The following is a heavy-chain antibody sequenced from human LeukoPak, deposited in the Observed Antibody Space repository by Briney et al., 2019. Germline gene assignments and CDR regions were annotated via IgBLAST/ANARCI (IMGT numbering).Heavy chain of an antibody. J-gene: IGHJ3*02. D-gene: IGHD3-3*01. CDR3: ARHWGAGIIFGVVDHAFDM. CDR1: GGSISSSSYY. V-gene: IGHV4-39*01. CDR2: IYYSGST. Sequence: PSETLSLTCTVSGGSISSSSYYWGWIRQPPGKGLEWIGSIYYSGSTYYNPSLKSRVTISVDTSQNQFSLKLSSVTAADTAVYYCARHWGAGIIFGVVDHAFDMWGHGTMVTVSS.